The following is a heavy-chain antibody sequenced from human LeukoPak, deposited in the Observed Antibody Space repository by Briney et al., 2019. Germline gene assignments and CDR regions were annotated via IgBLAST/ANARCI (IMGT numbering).Heavy chain of an antibody. CDR1: GFTFSSHT. V-gene: IGHV3-21*01. CDR3: ARGFRAFDF. J-gene: IGHJ3*01. CDR2: ISSTSTSI. Sequence: GGSLRLSCAASGFTFSSHTMNWVRQAPGKGLEWVSSISSTSTSIYHADSVKGRFTIXRDNTKNSLYLQMNSLRAEDTAVYYCARGFRAFDFWAQGTVVTVSS.